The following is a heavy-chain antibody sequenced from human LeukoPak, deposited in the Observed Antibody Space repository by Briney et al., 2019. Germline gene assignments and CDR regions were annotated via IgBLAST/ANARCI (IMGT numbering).Heavy chain of an antibody. Sequence: ASVKGSCKASGYTFSNYGISWVRQAPGLGLEWMGWTSYNGNTNYAQKFQDRVTMTTDPSTTTAYMELRSLESDDTAVYYCARHSGSGWQALGYWGQGTLVTVSS. V-gene: IGHV1-18*04. J-gene: IGHJ4*02. CDR2: TSYNGNT. CDR3: ARHSGSGWQALGY. CDR1: GYTFSNYG. D-gene: IGHD6-19*01.